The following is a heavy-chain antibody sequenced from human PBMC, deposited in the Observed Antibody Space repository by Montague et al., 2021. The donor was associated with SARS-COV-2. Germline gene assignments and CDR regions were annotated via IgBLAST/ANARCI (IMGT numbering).Heavy chain of an antibody. CDR1: GDSITPYGDSIGGYF. Sequence: SETLSLTCSVSGDSITPYGDSIGGYFWSWIRQPAGKGLEWIGRIYANVNFDYNPSLNSRVSMSMDTSKQEFSMRLISVTAADTAVYYCARDAYYFGPGRGNPGAFDPWGQGILVTVSS. CDR3: ARDAYYFGPGRGNPGAFDP. D-gene: IGHD2/OR15-2a*01. CDR2: IYANVNF. V-gene: IGHV4-4*07. J-gene: IGHJ5*02.